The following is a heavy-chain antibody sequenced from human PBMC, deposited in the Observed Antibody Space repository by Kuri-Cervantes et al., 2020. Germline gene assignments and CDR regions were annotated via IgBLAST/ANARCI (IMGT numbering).Heavy chain of an antibody. D-gene: IGHD3-3*01. Sequence: GESLKISCAASGFTFSSYGMHWVRQAPGKGLEWVAVIWYDGSNKYYADSVKGRFTISRDNSKNTLYLQMNSLRAEDTAVYYCARRGAYYDFWSGYFSTPAENWFDPWGQGTLVTVSS. CDR3: ARRGAYYDFWSGYFSTPAENWFDP. V-gene: IGHV3-33*01. CDR1: GFTFSSYG. J-gene: IGHJ5*02. CDR2: IWYDGSNK.